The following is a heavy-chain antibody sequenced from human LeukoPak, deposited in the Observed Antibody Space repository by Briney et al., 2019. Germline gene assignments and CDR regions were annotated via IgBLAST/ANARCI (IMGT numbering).Heavy chain of an antibody. V-gene: IGHV4-39*07. Sequence: SETLSLTCTVSGGSISSSSYYWGWIRQPPGMGLEWIGSIYHSGSTYYNPSLKSRVTISVDTSKNQFSLKLSSVTAADTAVYYCARDTTVVTPQGYWGQGTLVTVSS. CDR2: IYHSGST. CDR1: GGSISSSSYY. D-gene: IGHD4-23*01. CDR3: ARDTTVVTPQGY. J-gene: IGHJ4*02.